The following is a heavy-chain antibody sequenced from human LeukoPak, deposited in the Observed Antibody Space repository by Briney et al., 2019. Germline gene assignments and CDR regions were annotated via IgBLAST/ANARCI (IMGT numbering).Heavy chain of an antibody. D-gene: IGHD3-22*01. CDR1: GYSFTSYW. Sequence: GESLKISCKGSGYSFTSYWIGWVRQMPGKGLEWMGIIYAGDSDTRYSPSFQGQVTISADKSISTAYLQWSSLKASDTAMYYCARPYDSSGYYASGIDYWGQGTLVTVSS. V-gene: IGHV5-51*01. J-gene: IGHJ4*02. CDR2: IYAGDSDT. CDR3: ARPYDSSGYYASGIDY.